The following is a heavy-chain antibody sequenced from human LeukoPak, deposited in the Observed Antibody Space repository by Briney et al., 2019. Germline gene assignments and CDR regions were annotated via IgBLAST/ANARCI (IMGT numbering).Heavy chain of an antibody. CDR1: GGSISSSSYD. D-gene: IGHD4-23*01. Sequence: SSETLSLTCNVSGGSISSSSYDWAWTRQPPGKGLEWIGSIYYSGSTYYNPSLKSRLTISADTSKNQFSLNLRSVTAADTAVYYCARQGDSGGNFFDDWGQGALVTVSS. CDR3: ARQGDSGGNFFDD. V-gene: IGHV4-39*01. J-gene: IGHJ4*02. CDR2: IYYSGST.